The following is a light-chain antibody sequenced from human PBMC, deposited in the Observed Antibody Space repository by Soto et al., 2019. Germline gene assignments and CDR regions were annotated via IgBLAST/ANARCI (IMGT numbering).Light chain of an antibody. Sequence: DIPMTQSPSSLSASVGDRVTISCRASQTITTYLNWYQQKPGKAPQLLIYGASILQSGVPSRFTGSGSGTEFTLTISSLQPDDFATYHCQQTHSTPWTFGQGTKVEIK. J-gene: IGKJ1*01. CDR1: QTITTY. CDR2: GAS. V-gene: IGKV1-39*01. CDR3: QQTHSTPWT.